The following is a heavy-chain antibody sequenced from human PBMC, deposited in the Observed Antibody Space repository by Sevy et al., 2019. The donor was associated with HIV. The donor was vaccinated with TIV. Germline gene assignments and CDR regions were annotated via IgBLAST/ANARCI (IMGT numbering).Heavy chain of an antibody. CDR3: ARGPKPLRSDYGDYRGVGYYFDS. D-gene: IGHD4-17*01. J-gene: IGHJ4*02. Sequence: SETLSLTCAVYGESFSNYYWSWIRLSPGKGLESIGEIDHSGRSDYNPSLKSGVTMSVDRSKNRFSLKRTSVTAAETAVYYGARGPKPLRSDYGDYRGVGYYFDSWGQGTLVTVSS. CDR1: GESFSNYY. CDR2: IDHSGRS. V-gene: IGHV4-34*01.